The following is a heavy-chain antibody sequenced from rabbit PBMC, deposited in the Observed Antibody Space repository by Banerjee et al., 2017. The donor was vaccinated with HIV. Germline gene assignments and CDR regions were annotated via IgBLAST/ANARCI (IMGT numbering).Heavy chain of an antibody. Sequence: SGFSFTNKYVMCWVRQAPGKGLEWIPCICTGDGNTYYASWVNGRFTISSDNAQNTVDLQLNSLTAADTATYFCARGGIGNTGWNFNLWGPGTLVTVS. V-gene: IGHV1S7*01. CDR3: ARGGIGNTGWNFNL. CDR2: ICTGDGNT. D-gene: IGHD7-1*01. CDR1: GFSFTNKY. J-gene: IGHJ4*01.